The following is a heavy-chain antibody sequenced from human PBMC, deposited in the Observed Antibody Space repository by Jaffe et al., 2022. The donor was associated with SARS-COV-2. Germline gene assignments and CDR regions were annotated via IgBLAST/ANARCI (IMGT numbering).Heavy chain of an antibody. CDR3: AILGYCSSTSCPGGEDYYYGMDV. Sequence: QVQLQESGPGLVKPSQTLSLTCTVSGGSISSGSYYWSWIRQPAGKGLEWIGRIYTSGSTNYNPSLKSRVTISVDTSKNQFSLKLSSVTAADTAVYYCAILGYCSSTSCPGGEDYYYGMDVWGQGTTVTVSS. V-gene: IGHV4-61*02. D-gene: IGHD2-2*01. CDR1: GGSISSGSYY. CDR2: IYTSGST. J-gene: IGHJ6*02.